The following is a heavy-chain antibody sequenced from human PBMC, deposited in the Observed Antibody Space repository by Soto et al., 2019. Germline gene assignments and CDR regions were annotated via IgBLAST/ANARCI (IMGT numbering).Heavy chain of an antibody. V-gene: IGHV1-18*01. CDR1: GYTFTSYG. D-gene: IGHD4-17*01. Sequence: ASVKVSCKASGYTFTSYGISWVRQAPGQGLEWMGWISAYNGNTNYAQKLQGRVTMTTDTSTSTAYMELRSLRSDDTAVYYCARVSYGDYPADYPYYYYYYMDVWGKGTTVTVSS. CDR2: ISAYNGNT. J-gene: IGHJ6*03. CDR3: ARVSYGDYPADYPYYYYYYMDV.